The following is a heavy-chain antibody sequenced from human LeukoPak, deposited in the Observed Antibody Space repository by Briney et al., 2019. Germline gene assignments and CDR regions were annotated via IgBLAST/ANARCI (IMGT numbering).Heavy chain of an antibody. CDR1: GGSISSYY. D-gene: IGHD3-16*02. Sequence: KPSETLSLTCTVSGGSISSYYWGWIRQPPGKGLEWIGSIFYSGSTSYNPSLKSRVTVSVDPSKNQFSLKLTSVTAADTAVYYCARLGYDYVWGSYRTWWFDPWGQGTLVTVSS. J-gene: IGHJ5*02. CDR3: ARLGYDYVWGSYRTWWFDP. V-gene: IGHV4-39*01. CDR2: IFYSGST.